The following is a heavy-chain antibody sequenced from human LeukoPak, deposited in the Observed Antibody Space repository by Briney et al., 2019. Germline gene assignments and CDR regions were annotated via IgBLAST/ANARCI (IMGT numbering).Heavy chain of an antibody. CDR2: ISSSSSYT. CDR3: ARGRYYYDSSGYYYFDY. D-gene: IGHD3-22*01. CDR1: GFTFSDYY. J-gene: IGHJ4*02. V-gene: IGHV3-11*05. Sequence: KSGGSLRLSCAPSGFTFSDYYMIWIRQAPGKGLEWVSYISSSSSYTRYADSVKGRFTISRDNAKKSVYLQMNSLRAEDTAVYYCARGRYYYDSSGYYYFDYWGQGTLVTVSS.